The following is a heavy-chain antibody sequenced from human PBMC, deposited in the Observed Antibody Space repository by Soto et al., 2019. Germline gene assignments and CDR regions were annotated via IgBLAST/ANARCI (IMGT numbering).Heavy chain of an antibody. D-gene: IGHD1-26*01. V-gene: IGHV3-15*07. J-gene: IGHJ4*02. CDR2: IKSKTDGGTV. CDR3: TTAERGGNYYSDY. Sequence: EVQLVESGGGLVRPGESLRLSCAASGFTFTSAWINWVRQAPGKGLEWAGRIKSKTDGGTVDYGAPVKGRFTISRDDSKNTAYLQMNSLRNEDTAVYYCTTAERGGNYYSDYWGQGTLVTVSS. CDR1: GFTFTSAW.